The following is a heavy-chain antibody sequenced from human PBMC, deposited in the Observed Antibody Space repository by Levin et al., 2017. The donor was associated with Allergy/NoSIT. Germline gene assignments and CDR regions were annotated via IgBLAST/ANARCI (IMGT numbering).Heavy chain of an antibody. J-gene: IGHJ5*02. CDR2: IYYSGST. CDR1: GGSISSYY. CDR3: AREGGSSWYGYNWFDP. V-gene: IGHV4-59*01. D-gene: IGHD6-13*01. Sequence: ESLKISCTVSGGSISSYYWSWIRQPPGKGLEWIGYIYYSGSTNYNPSLKSRVTISVDTSKNQFSLKLSSVTAADTAVYYCAREGGSSWYGYNWFDPWGQGTLVTVSS.